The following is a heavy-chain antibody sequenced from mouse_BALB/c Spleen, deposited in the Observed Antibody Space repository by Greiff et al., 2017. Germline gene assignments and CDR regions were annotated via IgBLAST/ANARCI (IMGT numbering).Heavy chain of an antibody. CDR3: TRDSTPYALDY. V-gene: IGHV1-5*01. Sequence: QSGTVLARPGASVKMSCKASGYTFPSYCMHWVKQSPGQGLEWIGAIYHGNSDNSYNQKFKGKAKLTAVTSTSTAYMDLSSMTNEDSAIYYYTRDSTPYALDYWGQGTSGTVSS. CDR2: IYHGNSDN. CDR1: GYTFPSYC. D-gene: IGHD2-5*01. J-gene: IGHJ4*01.